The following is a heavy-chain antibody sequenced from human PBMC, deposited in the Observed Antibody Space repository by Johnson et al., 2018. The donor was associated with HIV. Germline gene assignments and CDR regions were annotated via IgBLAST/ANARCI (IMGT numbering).Heavy chain of an antibody. CDR3: ARDLAIGGRTDAFDI. J-gene: IGHJ3*02. D-gene: IGHD6-6*01. CDR1: GFTFSSYG. V-gene: IGHV3-30*02. Sequence: QVQLVESGGGVVQPGGSLRLSCAASGFTFSSYGMHWVRQAPGKGLEWVAFIRYDGSNKYYADSVKGRFTISRDNSKNTLYLQMSSLRAEDTAVYYCARDLAIGGRTDAFDIWGQGTMVTVSS. CDR2: IRYDGSNK.